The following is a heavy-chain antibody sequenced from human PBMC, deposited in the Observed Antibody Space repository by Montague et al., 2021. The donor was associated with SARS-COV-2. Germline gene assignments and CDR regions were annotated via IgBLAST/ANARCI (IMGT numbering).Heavy chain of an antibody. D-gene: IGHD6-13*01. V-gene: IGHV4-39*07. Sequence: SETLSLTCTVSGGSISSSSYYWGWIRQPPGKGLEWIGSIYYSGSTYYNPSLKSRVTISVDTSKNQFSLKLSSVAAADTAVYYCARVGRQQLVRLSGIDVWGQRTTVTVSS. J-gene: IGHJ6*02. CDR2: IYYSGST. CDR1: GGSISSSSYY. CDR3: ARVGRQQLVRLSGIDV.